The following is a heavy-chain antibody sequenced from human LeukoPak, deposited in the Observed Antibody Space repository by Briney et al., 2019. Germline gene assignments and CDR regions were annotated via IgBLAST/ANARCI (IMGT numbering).Heavy chain of an antibody. CDR3: ARDLEAAVRLGTHLPGDPVYYYGMDV. CDR2: IIPIFGTA. Sequence: GASVKVSCKASGGTFSSYAISWVRQAPGQGLEWMGGIIPIFGTANYAQKFQGRVTITADESTSTAYMELSSLRSEDTAVYYCARDLEAAVRLGTHLPGDPVYYYGMDVWGQGTTVTVSS. CDR1: GGTFSSYA. V-gene: IGHV1-69*13. J-gene: IGHJ6*02. D-gene: IGHD6-13*01.